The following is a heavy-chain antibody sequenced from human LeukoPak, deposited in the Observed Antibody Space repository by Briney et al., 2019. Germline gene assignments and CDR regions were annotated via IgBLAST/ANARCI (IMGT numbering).Heavy chain of an antibody. CDR3: ARTPGYSCYFDY. Sequence: GESLKISCKGSGYNFASYWIGWVRQMPGKGLEWMGIIYPGDSDTRSSPSFQGQVTMSVDKSVNTAYLQWSSLKASDTAMYYCARTPGYSCYFDYWGLGTPVTVSS. CDR2: IYPGDSDT. V-gene: IGHV5-51*01. D-gene: IGHD5-18*01. CDR1: GYNFASYW. J-gene: IGHJ4*02.